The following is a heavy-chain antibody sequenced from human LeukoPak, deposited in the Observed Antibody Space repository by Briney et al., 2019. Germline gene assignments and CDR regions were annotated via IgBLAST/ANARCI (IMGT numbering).Heavy chain of an antibody. V-gene: IGHV3-48*01. D-gene: IGHD6-6*01. Sequence: GGSLRLSCAASGFTFGSYSMNWVRQAPGKGLEWVSYISSSSSTIYYADSVKGRFTISRDNAKNSLYLQMNSLRAEDTAVYYCARDPGIAARLSSDYWGQGTLVTVSS. CDR1: GFTFGSYS. CDR3: ARDPGIAARLSSDY. J-gene: IGHJ4*02. CDR2: ISSSSSTI.